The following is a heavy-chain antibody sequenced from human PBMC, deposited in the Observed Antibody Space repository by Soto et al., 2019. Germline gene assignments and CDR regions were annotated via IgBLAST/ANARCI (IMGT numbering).Heavy chain of an antibody. D-gene: IGHD2-15*01. J-gene: IGHJ4*02. CDR1: GFTFSSYW. CDR2: IKQDGSEK. V-gene: IGHV3-7*01. Sequence: EVQLVESGGGLVQPGGSLRLSCAASGFTFSSYWMSWVRQAPGKGLEWVANIKQDGSEKYYVDSVKGRFAISRDNAKNSLFLEVNGLRAEDTAVYYCARTCSGFNCLHYWGQGTLVTGSS. CDR3: ARTCSGFNCLHY.